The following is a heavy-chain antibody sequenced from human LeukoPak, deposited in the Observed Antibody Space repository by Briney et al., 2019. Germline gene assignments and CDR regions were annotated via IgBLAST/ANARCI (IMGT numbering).Heavy chain of an antibody. V-gene: IGHV1-69*04. J-gene: IGHJ4*02. Sequence: GASVKASCKASGGTFSSYAISWVRQAPGQGLEWMGRIIPILGIANYAQKFQGRVTITADKSTSTAYMELSSLRSEDTAVYYCARDAPYGDYRGYWGQGTLVTVSS. CDR1: GGTFSSYA. CDR2: IIPILGIA. CDR3: ARDAPYGDYRGY. D-gene: IGHD4-17*01.